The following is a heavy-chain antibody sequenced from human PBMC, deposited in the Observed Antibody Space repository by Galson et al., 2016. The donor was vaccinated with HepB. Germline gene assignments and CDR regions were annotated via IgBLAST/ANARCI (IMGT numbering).Heavy chain of an antibody. J-gene: IGHJ4*02. Sequence: SLRLSCAASGFTFTSYWMSWARQPPGKGLEWVSVIYSGGGTYYADSVKGRFTISRDNSKNTLYLQMNSLRAEDTAVYYCARDLPLLGWGQGTLVTVSS. CDR2: IYSGGGT. V-gene: IGHV3-53*01. D-gene: IGHD2-15*01. CDR3: ARDLPLLG. CDR1: GFTFTSYW.